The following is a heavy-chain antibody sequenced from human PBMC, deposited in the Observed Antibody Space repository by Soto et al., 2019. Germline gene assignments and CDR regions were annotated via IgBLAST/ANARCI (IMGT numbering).Heavy chain of an antibody. Sequence: QVQLQESGPGLVKPSETLSLTCTVSGGSISSYYWSWIRQPPGKGLEWIGYISSSGSTDYNPSLKSRVTISLDPSKNPFSLKLSSVTAADTAVYYCAGGGDCSGVTCRKKGFVYWGQGTLVTASS. J-gene: IGHJ4*02. CDR2: ISSSGST. CDR1: GGSISSYY. CDR3: AGGGDCSGVTCRKKGFVY. D-gene: IGHD2-15*01. V-gene: IGHV4-59*08.